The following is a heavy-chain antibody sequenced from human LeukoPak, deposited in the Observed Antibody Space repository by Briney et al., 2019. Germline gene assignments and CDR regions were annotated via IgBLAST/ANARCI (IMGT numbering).Heavy chain of an antibody. V-gene: IGHV4-59*01. J-gene: IGHJ5*02. D-gene: IGHD3-22*01. CDR2: IYYSGST. CDR3: ARDRLTYYYDSSGSPDHNWFDP. Sequence: PSETLSLTCTVSGGSISSYYWSWIRQPPGKGLEWIGYIYYSGSTNYNPSLKSRVTISVDTSKNQFSLKLSSVTAADTAVYYCARDRLTYYYDSSGSPDHNWFDPWGQGTLVTVSS. CDR1: GGSISSYY.